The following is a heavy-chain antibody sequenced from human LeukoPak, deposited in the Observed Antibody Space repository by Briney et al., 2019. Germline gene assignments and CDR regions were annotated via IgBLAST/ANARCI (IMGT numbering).Heavy chain of an antibody. Sequence: ASVKVSCKASGYAFTTYGISWVRQAPGQGLEWMGWISAHNGDTNYAQRLQGRVTMTTDTSTSTAYMELRSLRSDDTAVYYCARVKARSGSYSLDYWGQGTLVTVSS. V-gene: IGHV1-18*01. J-gene: IGHJ4*02. CDR2: ISAHNGDT. CDR1: GYAFTTYG. D-gene: IGHD1-26*01. CDR3: ARVKARSGSYSLDY.